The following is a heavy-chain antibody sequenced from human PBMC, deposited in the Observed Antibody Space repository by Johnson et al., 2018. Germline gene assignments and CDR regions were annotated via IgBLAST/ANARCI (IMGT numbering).Heavy chain of an antibody. CDR3: AKPLSQGLVLSDAFDI. CDR1: GFTFDDYA. V-gene: IGHV3-9*01. Sequence: LVQSGGGLVQPGRSLRLSCAASGFTFDDYAMHWVRQAPGKGLEWVSGISWNSGRIGYADSVKGRFTLSRDNAKKSLNLKMDSLRAEDTALYYCAKPLSQGLVLSDAFDIWGQGTMVTVSS. J-gene: IGHJ3*02. CDR2: ISWNSGRI. D-gene: IGHD6-19*01.